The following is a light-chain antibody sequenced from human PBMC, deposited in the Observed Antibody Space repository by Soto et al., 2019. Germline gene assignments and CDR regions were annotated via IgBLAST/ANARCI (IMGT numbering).Light chain of an antibody. J-gene: IGLJ2*01. CDR1: SSDVGSYNY. CDR2: EVS. CDR3: SSYAGSNNFVV. V-gene: IGLV2-8*01. Sequence: QSALTQPPSASGSPGQSVTISCTGTSSDVGSYNYVSWYQQHPGKAPKLMIYEVSKQPAGVPDRFSGSKSGNTASLTVSGLQAEDEADYECSSYAGSNNFVVFGGGTKLTVL.